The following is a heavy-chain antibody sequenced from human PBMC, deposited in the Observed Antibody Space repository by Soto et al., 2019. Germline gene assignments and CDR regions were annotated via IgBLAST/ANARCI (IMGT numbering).Heavy chain of an antibody. J-gene: IGHJ3*02. D-gene: IGHD3-3*01. CDR1: GYTLTELS. Sequence: ASVKVSCKVSGYTLTELSMHWVRQAPGKGLEWIGGFDPEDDETIYAQKFQGRVTMTEDTSTDTAYMELSSLRSEDTAVYYCASGVYTIFGVVISTGAFDIWGQGTMVTVS. V-gene: IGHV1-24*01. CDR3: ASGVYTIFGVVISTGAFDI. CDR2: FDPEDDET.